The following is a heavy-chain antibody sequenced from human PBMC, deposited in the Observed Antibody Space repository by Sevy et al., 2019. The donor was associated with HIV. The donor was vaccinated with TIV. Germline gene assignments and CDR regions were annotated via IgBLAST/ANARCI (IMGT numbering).Heavy chain of an antibody. V-gene: IGHV3-21*01. Sequence: GGSLRLSCAASGFTFSSYSMNWVRQAPGKGLEWVSSISSSSSYIYYADSVKGRFTISRDNAKNSLYLQMNSLRAEDTAVYYCARSPATGIAVAGLRSGIDYWGQGTLVTVSS. J-gene: IGHJ4*02. D-gene: IGHD6-19*01. CDR1: GFTFSSYS. CDR2: ISSSSSYI. CDR3: ARSPATGIAVAGLRSGIDY.